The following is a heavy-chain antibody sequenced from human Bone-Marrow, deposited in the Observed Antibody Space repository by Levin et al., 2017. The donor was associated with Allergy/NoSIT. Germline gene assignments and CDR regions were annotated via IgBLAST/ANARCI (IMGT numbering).Heavy chain of an antibody. J-gene: IGHJ6*03. CDR1: RFTIGSYG. CDR2: ISYDGNKK. Sequence: GGSLRLSCASSRFTIGSYGMHWVRQAPGKGLEWVAVISYDGNKKDYADSVKGRFTISRGNSENTLYLEMISLRTEDTAVYYCAKDRAAAVDFYYYMDLWGKGTTVIVSS. V-gene: IGHV3-30*18. CDR3: AKDRAAAVDFYYYMDL. D-gene: IGHD6-13*01.